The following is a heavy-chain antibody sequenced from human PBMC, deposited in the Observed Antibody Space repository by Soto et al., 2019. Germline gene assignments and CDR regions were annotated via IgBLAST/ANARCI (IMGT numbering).Heavy chain of an antibody. V-gene: IGHV1-8*01. CDR2: MNTNSDNT. Sequence: QVQLVQSGAEVKRPGASVKVSCKASGYTFTSYDINWVRQATGQGLEWLGWMNTNSDNTGYAQKFQGRATMTRNTSISTAYMELSSLRSDDTAVYYCARPHDYVWGSYRTIKSHGMDDWGQGTTVTVSS. CDR1: GYTFTSYD. D-gene: IGHD3-16*02. J-gene: IGHJ6*02. CDR3: ARPHDYVWGSYRTIKSHGMDD.